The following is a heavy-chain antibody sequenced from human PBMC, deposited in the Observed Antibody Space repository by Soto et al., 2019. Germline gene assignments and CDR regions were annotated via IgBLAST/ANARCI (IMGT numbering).Heavy chain of an antibody. CDR1: GGSISTASYY. J-gene: IGHJ5*02. CDR3: ARLMMDRSWYFDWFDP. V-gene: IGHV4-39*01. Sequence: QLQLQELGPGLVKPSETLSLTCNVSGGSISTASYYWGWIRQAPGKGLEWIASVNYAGTTYYSPSLKSRIAISIDTPKNQSSLKVNSVAAADTGLYFCARLMMDRSWYFDWFDPWGQGTLVTVSS. CDR2: VNYAGTT. D-gene: IGHD6-13*01.